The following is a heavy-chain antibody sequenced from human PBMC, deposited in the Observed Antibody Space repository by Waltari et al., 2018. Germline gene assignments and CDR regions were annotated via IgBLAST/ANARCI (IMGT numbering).Heavy chain of an antibody. J-gene: IGHJ5*02. CDR3: ARGRSRPVIRFDP. CDR1: GYTFTSYD. CDR2: MNPNSGNT. Sequence: VQLVQSGAEVKKPGASVKVSCKASGYTFTSYDTNWVRRATGQGLEWMGWMNPNSGNTGYAQKFPGRVTITRNTSISTAYMELSSLRSEDTAVYYCARGRSRPVIRFDPWGQGTLVTVSS. D-gene: IGHD2-21*01. V-gene: IGHV1-8*03.